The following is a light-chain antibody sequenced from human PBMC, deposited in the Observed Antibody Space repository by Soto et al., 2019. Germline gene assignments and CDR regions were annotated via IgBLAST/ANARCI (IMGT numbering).Light chain of an antibody. CDR1: SSNIGAGYD. CDR3: QSYDSCLSGWL. Sequence: QSVLTQPPSVSGAPGQRVTISCTGSSSNIGAGYDVHWYQQLPGTAPKLLVHGNTDRPSGVPDRFSGSKSGTSASLAITGLQAEDEADYYCQSYDSCLSGWLFGGGTKVTVL. V-gene: IGLV1-40*01. J-gene: IGLJ2*01. CDR2: GNT.